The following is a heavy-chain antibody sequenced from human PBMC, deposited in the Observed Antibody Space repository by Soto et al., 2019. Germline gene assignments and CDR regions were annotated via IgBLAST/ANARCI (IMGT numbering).Heavy chain of an antibody. CDR2: ISGSGGST. CDR3: AKDQGSSWYEIDY. V-gene: IGHV3-23*01. J-gene: IGHJ4*02. Sequence: EVQLLESGGGLVQPGGSLRLSCAASGFTFSNYAVTWVRQAPGKGLEWVSTISGSGGSTYYADSVKGRFTISRDNSKNTRYLLMNSLRAEDTAVYYCAKDQGSSWYEIDYWGQGTLVTVSS. D-gene: IGHD6-13*01. CDR1: GFTFSNYA.